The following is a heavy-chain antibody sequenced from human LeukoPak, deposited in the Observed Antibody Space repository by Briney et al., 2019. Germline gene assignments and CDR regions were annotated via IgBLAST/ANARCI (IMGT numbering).Heavy chain of an antibody. CDR2: IKQDGSEK. CDR1: GFTFNSYW. J-gene: IGHJ4*02. Sequence: GGSLRLSCAASGFTFNSYWMSWVRQAPGKGLEWVANIKQDGSEKYYVDSVKGRFTISRDNAKNSLYLQMNSLRAEDTVVYYCARGYDSSGYAYWGQGTLVTVSS. V-gene: IGHV3-7*01. CDR3: ARGYDSSGYAY. D-gene: IGHD3-22*01.